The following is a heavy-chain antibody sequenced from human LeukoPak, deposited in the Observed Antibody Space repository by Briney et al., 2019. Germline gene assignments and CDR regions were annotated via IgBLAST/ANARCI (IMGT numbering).Heavy chain of an antibody. CDR3: AKDQVVGDYYDSSGSNFDY. CDR2: ISHDGSNK. J-gene: IGHJ4*02. CDR1: GFRFSNYG. Sequence: PGRSLRLSCAASGFRFSNYGMHWVRQAPGKGLEWVAVISHDGSNKYYADSVKGRFTISRDNSKNTLYLQMNSLRAEDTAVHYCAKDQVVGDYYDSSGSNFDYWGQGTLVTVSS. D-gene: IGHD3-22*01. V-gene: IGHV3-30*18.